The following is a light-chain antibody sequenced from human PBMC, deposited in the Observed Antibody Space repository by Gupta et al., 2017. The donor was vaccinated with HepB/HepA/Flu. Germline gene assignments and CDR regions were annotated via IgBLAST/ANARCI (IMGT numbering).Light chain of an antibody. CDR1: SGHSSYA. J-gene: IGLJ2*01. Sequence: QLVLTQSPSASAPLGAPVKLTCTLSSGHSSYAIAWHQQQPEKGPRYLMKLNSDGSHSKGDGIPDRFSGSSSGAERYLTISSLQSEDEAEYYCQTWGTGIDVVFGGGIKLTVL. CDR2: LNSDGSH. V-gene: IGLV4-69*01. CDR3: QTWGTGIDVV.